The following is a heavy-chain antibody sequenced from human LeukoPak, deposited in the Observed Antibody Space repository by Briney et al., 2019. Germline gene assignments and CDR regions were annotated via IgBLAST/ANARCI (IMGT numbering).Heavy chain of an antibody. D-gene: IGHD2-15*01. CDR2: ISGSGATT. J-gene: IGHJ4*02. CDR1: GFTFSSCA. CDR3: AKQLGYCSDGSCYFES. V-gene: IGHV3-23*01. Sequence: GGSLRLSCAASGFTFSSCAMSWVRQAPGKGLEWVSGISGSGATTYYADSVKGRFTISRDNSKNTLYLQMHSLRAEDTAVYYCAKQLGYCSDGSCYFESWGQGTLVTVSS.